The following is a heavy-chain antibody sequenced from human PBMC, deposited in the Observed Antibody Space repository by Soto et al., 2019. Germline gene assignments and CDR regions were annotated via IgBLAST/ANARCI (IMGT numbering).Heavy chain of an antibody. V-gene: IGHV4-31*03. CDR2: IYYSGST. CDR3: ARESPVVPAPGVINWFDP. D-gene: IGHD2-2*01. CDR1: GGSISSGGYY. Sequence: QVQLQESGPGLVKPSQTLSLTCTVSGGSISSGGYYWSWIRQHPGKGLEWIGYIYYSGSTYYNPSLKSRVTISVDTSKNQFSLKLSSVTAADTAVYYCARESPVVPAPGVINWFDPWGQGTLVTVSS. J-gene: IGHJ5*02.